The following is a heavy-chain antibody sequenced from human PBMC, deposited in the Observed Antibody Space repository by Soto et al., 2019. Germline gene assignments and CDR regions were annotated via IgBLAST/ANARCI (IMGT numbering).Heavy chain of an antibody. CDR1: GDSVSSNSAA. J-gene: IGHJ6*03. CDR2: TYYRSRWYN. D-gene: IGHD1-1*01. V-gene: IGHV6-1*01. Sequence: PSQTLSLTCAISGDSVSSNSAAWNWIRQSPSRGLEWLGRTYYRSRWYNDYAVSVKSRITVNPDTSKNQFSLHLNSVTPEDTAVYFFVETTSLHWNYMHVRHKGPPVT. CDR3: VETTSLHWNYMHV.